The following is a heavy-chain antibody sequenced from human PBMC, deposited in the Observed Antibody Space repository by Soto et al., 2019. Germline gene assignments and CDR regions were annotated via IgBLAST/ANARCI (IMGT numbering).Heavy chain of an antibody. CDR1: GFTFRSFT. Sequence: GGSLRLSCAASGFTFRSFTMNWVRQAPGKGLEWVSTISSNSANIYYTDALRGRSTISRDNAKNSLHLQMNSLRAEDTAVYYCTRDASRDSSARGWFDPWGPGTLVTVSS. J-gene: IGHJ5*02. CDR3: TRDASRDSSARGWFDP. D-gene: IGHD6-13*01. V-gene: IGHV3-21*01. CDR2: ISSNSANI.